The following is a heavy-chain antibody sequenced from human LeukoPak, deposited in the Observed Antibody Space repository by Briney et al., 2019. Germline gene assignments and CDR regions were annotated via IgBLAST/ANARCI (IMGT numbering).Heavy chain of an antibody. V-gene: IGHV4-59*01. D-gene: IGHD6-13*01. CDR3: ARTSWGVSGTVSLFDY. CDR1: GGSISSYY. Sequence: SETLSLTCTVSGGSISSYYWSWIRQPPGKGLEWIGYIYYSGSTNYSPSLKSRVTISVDTSKNQFSLKLSSVTAADTAVYYCARTSWGVSGTVSLFDYWGQGTLVTVSS. J-gene: IGHJ4*02. CDR2: IYYSGST.